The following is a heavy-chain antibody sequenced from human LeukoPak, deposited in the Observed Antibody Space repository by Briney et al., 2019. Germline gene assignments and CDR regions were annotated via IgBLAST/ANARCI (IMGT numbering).Heavy chain of an antibody. D-gene: IGHD5-18*01. V-gene: IGHV1-18*01. Sequence: GASVKVSCKASGYTFTSYGISWVRQAPGQGLEWMGWISAYNGNTNYAQKLQGRVTMTTDTSTSTAYMGLRSLRSDDTAVYYCARDPLTDTAMVYNWFDPWGQGTLVTVSS. J-gene: IGHJ5*02. CDR3: ARDPLTDTAMVYNWFDP. CDR2: ISAYNGNT. CDR1: GYTFTSYG.